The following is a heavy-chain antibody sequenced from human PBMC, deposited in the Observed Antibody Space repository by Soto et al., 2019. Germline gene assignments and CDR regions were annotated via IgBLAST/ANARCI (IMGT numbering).Heavy chain of an antibody. J-gene: IGHJ6*02. V-gene: IGHV3-7*03. CDR3: ARDGIVVVPAAGHYYYCGMDV. D-gene: IGHD2-2*01. CDR1: GFTFSSYW. Sequence: EVQLVESGGGLVQPGGSLRLSCAASGFTFSSYWMSWVRQAPGKGLEWVANIKQDGSEKYYVDSVKGRFTISRDNAKNSLYLQMNSLRAEDTAVYYCARDGIVVVPAAGHYYYCGMDVWGQGTTVTVS. CDR2: IKQDGSEK.